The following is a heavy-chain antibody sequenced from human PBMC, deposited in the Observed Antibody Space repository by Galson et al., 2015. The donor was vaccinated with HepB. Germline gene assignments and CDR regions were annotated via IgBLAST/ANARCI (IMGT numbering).Heavy chain of an antibody. V-gene: IGHV3-30*03. CDR3: VRDLYNTGGY. CDR1: GFTFSSYG. J-gene: IGHJ4*02. Sequence: SLRLSCAASGFTFSSYGMHWVRQAPGKGLEWVAVISYDGSNKYYADSVKGRFTISRDNAKNSVFLQMNSLRAEDTAVYHCVRDLYNTGGYWGQGTLVAVSS. D-gene: IGHD1-1*01. CDR2: ISYDGSNK.